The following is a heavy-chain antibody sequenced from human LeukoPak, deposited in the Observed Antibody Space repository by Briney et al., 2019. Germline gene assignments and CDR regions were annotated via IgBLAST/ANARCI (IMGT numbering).Heavy chain of an antibody. CDR1: GFTFSSYG. CDR2: ISYDGSNK. CDR3: AKDGGDGYNLFYFDY. D-gene: IGHD5-24*01. J-gene: IGHJ4*02. V-gene: IGHV3-30*18. Sequence: GSLRLSCAASGFTFSSYGMHWVRQAPGKGLEWVAVISYDGSNKYYADSVKGRFTISRDDSKNTLYLQMNSLRAEDTAVYYCAKDGGDGYNLFYFDYWGQGTLVTVSS.